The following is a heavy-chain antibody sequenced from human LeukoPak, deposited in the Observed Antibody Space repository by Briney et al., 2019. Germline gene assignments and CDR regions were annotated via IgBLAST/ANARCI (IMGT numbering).Heavy chain of an antibody. CDR3: ARGGVAVAGPFDY. Sequence: SVKVSCKAYGGPFSSYTISWVRQAPGQGLEWMGRIITILGIANYAQKFQGSVTITADKSTSTAYMELSSLRSEDTAVYYCARGGVAVAGPFDYWGQGTLVTVSS. CDR1: GGPFSSYT. V-gene: IGHV1-69*02. J-gene: IGHJ4*02. CDR2: IITILGIA. D-gene: IGHD6-19*01.